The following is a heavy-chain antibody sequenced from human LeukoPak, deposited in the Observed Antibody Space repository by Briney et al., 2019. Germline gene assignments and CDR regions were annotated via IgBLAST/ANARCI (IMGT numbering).Heavy chain of an antibody. CDR1: GYTFTSYE. Sequence: ASVKVSCKASGYTFTSYEINWLRQATGQGLEWMGWMSPNSGNTGYAQKFQGRVIMTRDTSISTAYMELSRLRSDDTAIYYCARLYYYDSGGYKYNWFDPWGQGTQVTVSS. V-gene: IGHV1-8*01. CDR2: MSPNSGNT. CDR3: ARLYYYDSGGYKYNWFDP. D-gene: IGHD3-22*01. J-gene: IGHJ5*02.